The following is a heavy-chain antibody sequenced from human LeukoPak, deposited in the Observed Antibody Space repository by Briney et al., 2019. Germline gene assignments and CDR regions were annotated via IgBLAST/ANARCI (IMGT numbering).Heavy chain of an antibody. CDR2: INHSGST. V-gene: IGHV4-34*01. CDR3: ARVKLQYDYIWGSYRYFDY. D-gene: IGHD3-16*02. CDR1: GGSFSGYY. Sequence: KPSETLSLTCAVYGGSFSGYYWSWIRQPPGKGLEWIGEINHSGSTNYNPSLKSRVTISVGTSKNQFSLKLSSVTAADTAVYYCARVKLQYDYIWGSYRYFDYWGQGTLVTVSS. J-gene: IGHJ4*02.